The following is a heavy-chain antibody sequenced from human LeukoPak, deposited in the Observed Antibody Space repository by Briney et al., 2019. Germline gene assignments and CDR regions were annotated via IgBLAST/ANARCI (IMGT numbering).Heavy chain of an antibody. CDR1: GRTLSQFS. CDR2: SDPKDKT. Sequence: GASVKVSCKVSGRTLSQFSLQWVRQVPGKGLEWMGGSDPKDKTFYAQNFQGRVTLTEVTSTDTAYMELSSLIFEDTAVYYCGIRRLAVASAPFDHWGRGTLVTVSS. V-gene: IGHV1-24*01. D-gene: IGHD6-19*01. J-gene: IGHJ5*02. CDR3: GIRRLAVASAPFDH.